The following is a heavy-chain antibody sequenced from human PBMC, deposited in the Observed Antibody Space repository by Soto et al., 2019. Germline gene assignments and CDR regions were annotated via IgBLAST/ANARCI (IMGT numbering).Heavy chain of an antibody. V-gene: IGHV4-59*01. J-gene: IGHJ5*02. CDR1: GVSLTSYY. Sequence: SETLSLTCNVCGVSLTSYYWSWIRQPPGKGLEWIGYTYYSGSTNYDPSLKSRVTISVDTSKNQFSLKLNSVTAADTAVYYCARDHGDEYNWFDPWGQGTLVTVSS. CDR3: ARDHGDEYNWFDP. D-gene: IGHD4-17*01. CDR2: TYYSGST.